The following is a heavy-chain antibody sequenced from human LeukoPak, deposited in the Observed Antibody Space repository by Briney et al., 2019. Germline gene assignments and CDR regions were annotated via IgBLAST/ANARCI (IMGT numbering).Heavy chain of an antibody. Sequence: GGSLRLSCAASGFTFSSYEMNWVRQAPGKGLEWVPYISSSGSTIYYADSVKGRFTISRDNAKNSLYLQMNSLKTEDTAMYYCTRDDNWGHENFDFWGQGTLVTVSS. V-gene: IGHV3-48*03. D-gene: IGHD7-27*01. J-gene: IGHJ4*02. CDR2: ISSSGSTI. CDR1: GFTFSSYE. CDR3: TRDDNWGHENFDF.